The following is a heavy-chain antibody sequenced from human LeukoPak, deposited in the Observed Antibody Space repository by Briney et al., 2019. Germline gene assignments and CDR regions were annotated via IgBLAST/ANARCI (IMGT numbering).Heavy chain of an antibody. D-gene: IGHD6-13*01. Sequence: SETLSLTCAVYGGSFSGYYWSWIRQPPGKGLEWIGEINHSGSTNYNPTLKSRVTISVDTSKNQFSLKLSSVTAADTAVYYCARGGPYSSSWYGARAYFQHWGQGTLVTVSS. CDR2: INHSGST. CDR1: GGSFSGYY. CDR3: ARGGPYSSSWYGARAYFQH. V-gene: IGHV4-34*01. J-gene: IGHJ1*01.